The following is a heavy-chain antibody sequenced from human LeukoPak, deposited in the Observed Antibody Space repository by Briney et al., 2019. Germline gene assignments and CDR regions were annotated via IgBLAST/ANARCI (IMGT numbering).Heavy chain of an antibody. J-gene: IGHJ4*02. V-gene: IGHV3-11*04. CDR3: ARFSGTYYGYFGY. D-gene: IGHD1-26*01. CDR1: GFTFSDYY. CDR2: ISSSGGST. Sequence: GGSLRLSCAASGFTFSDYYMSWIRQAPGKGLEWVSCISSSGGSTYYADSVKGRFTISRDNAKNSLYLQMNSLRAEDTAVYYCARFSGTYYGYFGYWGQGTLVTVSS.